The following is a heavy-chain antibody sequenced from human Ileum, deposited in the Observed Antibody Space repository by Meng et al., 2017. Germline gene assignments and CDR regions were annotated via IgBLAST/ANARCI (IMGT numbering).Heavy chain of an antibody. D-gene: IGHD7-27*01. V-gene: IGHV4-61*08. J-gene: IGHJ4*02. CDR1: GGSVSSSGYQ. Sequence: QVLLQESCPGLVRPSETLSLSCAVSGGSVSSSGYQWGWIRQPPGKGLEWIGYASTNYNPSLKSRVTISVDTSKNQFSLKLTSVTAADTAVYYCARDHWGSLDYWGQGVLVTVSS. CDR2: AST. CDR3: ARDHWGSLDY.